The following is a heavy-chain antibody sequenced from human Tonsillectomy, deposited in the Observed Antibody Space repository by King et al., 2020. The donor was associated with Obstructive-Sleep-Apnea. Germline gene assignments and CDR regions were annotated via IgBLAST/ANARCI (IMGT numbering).Heavy chain of an antibody. Sequence: ITLKESGPTLVKPTQTLTLTCTFSGFSLSASGVGVGWIRQPPGQALEWLALICWNDDERYSPSLKSRLTITKDTSKNQVVLTMTNMDPVATATYYCARRLSAPGLFDSWGQGTLVTVSS. CDR1: GFSLSASGVG. D-gene: IGHD6-13*01. V-gene: IGHV2-5*01. CDR3: ARRLSAPGLFDS. J-gene: IGHJ4*02. CDR2: ICWNDDE.